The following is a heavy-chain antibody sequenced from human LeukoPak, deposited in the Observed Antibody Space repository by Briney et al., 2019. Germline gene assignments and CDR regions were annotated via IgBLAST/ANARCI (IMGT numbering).Heavy chain of an antibody. CDR3: ARCGSGSYYYYYYMDV. J-gene: IGHJ6*03. Sequence: SETLSLTCTVSGGSISSSDYYWGWNRQPPGKGLEWIGSIYYSVTTYYNPSLKSRVTISVDTSKNQFSLKLSSVTAADTAVYYCARCGSGSYYYYYYMDVWGKGTTVTISS. V-gene: IGHV4-39*07. CDR1: GGSISSSDYY. D-gene: IGHD3-10*01. CDR2: IYYSVTT.